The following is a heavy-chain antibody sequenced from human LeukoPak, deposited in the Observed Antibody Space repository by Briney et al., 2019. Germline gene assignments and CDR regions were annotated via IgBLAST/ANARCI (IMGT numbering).Heavy chain of an antibody. J-gene: IGHJ6*02. D-gene: IGHD3-22*01. CDR2: IPGSGGAT. CDR1: GFTFTSYA. CDR3: ARARPWDSSRSYYFGMDV. Sequence: GGSLRLSCAASGFTFTSYAIRWVRQAPGTGLEWVSSIPGSGGATYYADSVRGRFSISRDSSKNTVYLQMNSLRDEDTAVYYCARARPWDSSRSYYFGMDVWGHGTTVTVSS. V-gene: IGHV3-23*01.